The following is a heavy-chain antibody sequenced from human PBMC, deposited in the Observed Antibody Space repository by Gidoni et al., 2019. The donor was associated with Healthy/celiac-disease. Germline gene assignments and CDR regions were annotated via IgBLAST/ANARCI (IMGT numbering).Heavy chain of an antibody. Sequence: QVQLQQWGAGLLKPAETLSLTRAVPGGSFSGYYWSWIRQPPGKGLEWIGEINHSGSTNYNPSLKSRVTISVDTSKNQFSLKLSSVTAADTAVYYCARRTRYSGFDPWGQGTLVTVSS. D-gene: IGHD1-26*01. CDR1: GGSFSGYY. J-gene: IGHJ5*02. CDR2: INHSGST. V-gene: IGHV4-34*01. CDR3: ARRTRYSGFDP.